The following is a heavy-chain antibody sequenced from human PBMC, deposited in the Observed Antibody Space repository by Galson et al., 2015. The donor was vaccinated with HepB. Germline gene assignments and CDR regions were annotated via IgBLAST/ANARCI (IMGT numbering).Heavy chain of an antibody. J-gene: IGHJ4*02. CDR2: ISVYTGNT. CDR3: ARVGGTPGPRYCSSTSCYTFDY. V-gene: IGHV1-18*01. D-gene: IGHD2-2*02. Sequence: KVSCKASGYIFTSYGISWVRQAPGQGLEWMGWISVYTGNTNYAQNLQGRVTMTTDTSTSTAYMELRSLRSDDTAVYYCARVGGTPGPRYCSSTSCYTFDYWGQGTLVTVSS. CDR1: GYIFTSYG.